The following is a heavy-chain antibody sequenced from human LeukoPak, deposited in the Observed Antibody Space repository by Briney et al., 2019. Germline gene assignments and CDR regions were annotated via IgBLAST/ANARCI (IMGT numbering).Heavy chain of an antibody. CDR2: ISSSSITI. Sequence: PGGSLRLSCAASGFTFSSYSLNWVRQAPGKGLEWVSFISSSSITIYYADSLKGRFTISRDNAEKSLYLQMNSLRAEDTAVYYCVRDRGGSYSAIDYWGQGPVVTVSS. D-gene: IGHD2-15*01. CDR3: VRDRGGSYSAIDY. CDR1: GFTFSSYS. J-gene: IGHJ4*02. V-gene: IGHV3-48*04.